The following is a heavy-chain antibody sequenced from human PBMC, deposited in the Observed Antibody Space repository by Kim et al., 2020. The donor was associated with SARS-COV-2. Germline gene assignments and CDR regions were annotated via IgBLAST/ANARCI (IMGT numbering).Heavy chain of an antibody. J-gene: IGHJ4*02. D-gene: IGHD6-13*01. V-gene: IGHV1-8*02. CDR2: MNANSGNT. CDR1: GYTFTSYD. CDR3: ARGLRQQLVFNPTDYFDY. Sequence: ASVKVSCKASGYTFTSYDINWVRQAPGQGLEWMGWMNANSGNTGYAQKFQGRVTMTRNTSISTAYMELSSLRSEDTAVYYCARGLRQQLVFNPTDYFDYWGQGPLLTASS.